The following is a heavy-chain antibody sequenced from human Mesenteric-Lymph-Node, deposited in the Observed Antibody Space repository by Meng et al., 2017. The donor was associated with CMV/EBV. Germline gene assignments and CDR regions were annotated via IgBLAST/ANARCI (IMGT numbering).Heavy chain of an antibody. CDR2: INTKTGAP. Sequence: VSCKASGYTFTSYAVTWVRQAPGQGLEWMGWINTKTGAPTYAQGFTGRFVFSLDTSVTTAYLQITSLKAEDTAVYYCARSSGYSEYWGQGTLVTVSS. CDR3: ARSSGYSEY. J-gene: IGHJ4*02. CDR1: GYTFTSYA. V-gene: IGHV7-4-1*02. D-gene: IGHD3-22*01.